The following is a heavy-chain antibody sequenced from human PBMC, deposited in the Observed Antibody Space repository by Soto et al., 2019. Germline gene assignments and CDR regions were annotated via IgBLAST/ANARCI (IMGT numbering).Heavy chain of an antibody. Sequence: GGSLSLSCAASGFTFSSYEWNWVRQPPGKGLEWVSYSSSSSSYIYYADSVKSLSTITRDNAKNSLYLKMKGLRAEDTACYYCARDPTPDYYNSSGYGEDASDIWGQGTMVTVSS. D-gene: IGHD3-22*01. CDR2: SSSSSSYI. J-gene: IGHJ3*02. V-gene: IGHV3-48*03. CDR3: ARDPTPDYYNSSGYGEDASDI. CDR1: GFTFSSYE.